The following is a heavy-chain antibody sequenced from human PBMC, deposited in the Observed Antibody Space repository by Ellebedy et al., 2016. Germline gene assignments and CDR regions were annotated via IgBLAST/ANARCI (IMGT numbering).Heavy chain of an antibody. CDR3: AKGTMDYLHH. V-gene: IGHV3-9*01. Sequence: GGSLRLXCATSGFTFDDYALHWVRQVHGKGLEWVSGISWNSAAIGYGEAVKGRFTISRDSAKNYLYLQMNSLRVEDTALYFCAKGTMDYLHHWGQGTLVTVSS. CDR1: GFTFDDYA. J-gene: IGHJ4*02. CDR2: ISWNSAAI. D-gene: IGHD3-10*01.